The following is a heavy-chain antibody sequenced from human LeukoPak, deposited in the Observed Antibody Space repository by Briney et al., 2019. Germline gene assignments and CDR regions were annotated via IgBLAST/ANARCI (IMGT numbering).Heavy chain of an antibody. CDR2: ISSSGSTI. CDR1: GVTFSSYE. D-gene: IGHD3-10*01. V-gene: IGHV3-48*03. J-gene: IGHJ6*03. CDR3: ARAAYYYGSWSFYYYMDV. Sequence: PGGSLRLSCAASGVTFSSYEMNWVRQAPGKGLEWVAYISSSGSTIYYTDSVKGRFTISRDNARNSLYLQTNSLRAEDTAVYYCARAAYYYGSWSFYYYMDVWGKGTTVTVSS.